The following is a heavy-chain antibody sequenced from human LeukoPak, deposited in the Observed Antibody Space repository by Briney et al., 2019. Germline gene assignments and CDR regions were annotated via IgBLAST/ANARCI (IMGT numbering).Heavy chain of an antibody. CDR2: ISSSSTYI. J-gene: IGHJ4*02. Sequence: GGSLRLSCAAPGFTFSSYSMNRVSQAPGKGLEWVSSISSSSTYIYYADSVKGRFTIPRDNAKNSLYLQMNSLRAEDTAVYYCARGEYYYDSSGYYSDYWGQGTLVTVSS. CDR3: ARGEYYYDSSGYYSDY. D-gene: IGHD3-22*01. CDR1: GFTFSSYS. V-gene: IGHV3-21*01.